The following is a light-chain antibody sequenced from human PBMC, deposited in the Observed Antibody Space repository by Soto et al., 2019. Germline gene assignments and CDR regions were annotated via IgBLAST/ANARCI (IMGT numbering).Light chain of an antibody. Sequence: EILLTQSPGTLSLSPGERATLSCRASQSVSSSYLAWYQQKPGQAPRLLIYGASSRATGIPDRFSGSGSGTDFTLTISRLEPEDFAVYYCQQYGSSQGLTFGGGTKVDIK. CDR1: QSVSSSY. CDR3: QQYGSSQGLT. V-gene: IGKV3-20*01. J-gene: IGKJ4*01. CDR2: GAS.